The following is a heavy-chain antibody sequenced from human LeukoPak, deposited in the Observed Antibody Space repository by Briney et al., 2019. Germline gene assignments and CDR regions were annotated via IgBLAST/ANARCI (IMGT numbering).Heavy chain of an antibody. D-gene: IGHD6-13*01. Sequence: ASVKVSCKASGYTFTSYDINWVRQATGQGLEWMGWMNPNSGNTGYAQKFQGRVTMTRNTSISTAYMELSSLRSEDTAVYYCARGPLGIAAAGTWGQGTPVTVSS. CDR3: ARGPLGIAAAGT. V-gene: IGHV1-8*01. CDR2: MNPNSGNT. CDR1: GYTFTSYD. J-gene: IGHJ5*02.